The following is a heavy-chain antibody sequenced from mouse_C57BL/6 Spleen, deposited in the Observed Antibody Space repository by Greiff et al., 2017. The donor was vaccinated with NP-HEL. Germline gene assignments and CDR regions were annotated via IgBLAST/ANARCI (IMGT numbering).Heavy chain of an antibody. CDR3: ARGAAQATYYYAMDY. Sequence: VHVKQSGPELVKPGASVKMSCKASGYTFTDYNMHWVKQSHGKSLEWIGYINPNNGGTSYNQKFKGKATLTVNKSSSTAYMELRSLTSEDSAVYYCARGAAQATYYYAMDYWGQGTSVTVSS. CDR2: INPNNGGT. J-gene: IGHJ4*01. D-gene: IGHD3-2*02. V-gene: IGHV1-22*01. CDR1: GYTFTDYN.